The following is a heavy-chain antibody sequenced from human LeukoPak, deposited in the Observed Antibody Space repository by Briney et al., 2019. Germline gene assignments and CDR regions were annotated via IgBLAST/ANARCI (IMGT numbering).Heavy chain of an antibody. J-gene: IGHJ4*02. CDR2: IYYSGST. V-gene: IGHV4-39*07. CDR3: ARGGNGILTGYLDYFDY. D-gene: IGHD3-9*01. Sequence: PSETLSLTCTVSGGSISSSSYYWGWIRQPPGKGLEWIGSIYYSGSTYYNPSLKRRVTISVDTSKNQFSLKLSSVTAADTAVYYCARGGNGILTGYLDYFDYWGQGTLVTVSS. CDR1: GGSISSSSYY.